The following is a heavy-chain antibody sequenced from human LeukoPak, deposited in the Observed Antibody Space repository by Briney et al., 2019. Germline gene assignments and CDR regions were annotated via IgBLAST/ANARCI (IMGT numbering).Heavy chain of an antibody. CDR3: ARARYCSGGSCRPPGWFDP. V-gene: IGHV1-18*04. J-gene: IGHJ5*02. CDR2: ISAYNGNT. Sequence: ALVKVSCKASGYTFTSYGISWVRQAPGQGLEWMGWISAYNGNTNYAQKLQGRVTMTTDTSTSTAYMELRSLRSDDTAVYYCARARYCSGGSCRPPGWFDPWGQGTLVTVSS. CDR1: GYTFTSYG. D-gene: IGHD2-15*01.